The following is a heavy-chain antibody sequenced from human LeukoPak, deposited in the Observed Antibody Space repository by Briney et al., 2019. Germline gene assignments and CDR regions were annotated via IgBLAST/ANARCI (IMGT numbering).Heavy chain of an antibody. J-gene: IGHJ4*02. V-gene: IGHV3-23*01. CDR1: GFTFSSYA. D-gene: IGHD5-18*01. Sequence: PGRSLRLSCAASGFTFSSYAMSWVRQAPGKGLEWVSAISGSGGSTYYADSVKGRFTISRDNSKNTLYLQMNSLRAEDTAVYYCAKDGNQWIQPLNYWGQGTLVTVSS. CDR3: AKDGNQWIQPLNY. CDR2: ISGSGGST.